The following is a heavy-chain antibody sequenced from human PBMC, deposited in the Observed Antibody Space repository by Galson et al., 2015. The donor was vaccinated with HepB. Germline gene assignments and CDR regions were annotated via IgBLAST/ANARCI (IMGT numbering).Heavy chain of an antibody. CDR2: ISYSGGT. CDR1: GDSISRYY. CDR3: ARKGSSGWPNDAFDI. Sequence: DTLSLTCAVSGDSISRYYWSWIRQPPGKGLECIGYISYSGGTTYNPSLKDRVTISLDTSQNQFSLKLDSVTAADTAVFYCARKGSSGWPNDAFDIWGPGTLVTVSS. D-gene: IGHD6-19*01. V-gene: IGHV4-59*07. J-gene: IGHJ3*02.